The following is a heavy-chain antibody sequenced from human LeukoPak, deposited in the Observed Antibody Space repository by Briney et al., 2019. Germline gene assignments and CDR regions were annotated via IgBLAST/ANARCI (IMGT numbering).Heavy chain of an antibody. CDR1: GVMKTYS. CDR3: ARSGNYYDTSGLLY. CDR2: ISSSSITL. D-gene: IGHD3-22*01. V-gene: IGHV3-48*02. J-gene: IGHJ4*02. Sequence: GGSLRLSCAASGVMKTYSMNWVRQAPGKGLEWISYISSSSITLNYADSVKGRFTISRDNAKNLVFLHMNSLRDEDTAVYYCARSGNYYDTSGLLYWGKGALVIVSS.